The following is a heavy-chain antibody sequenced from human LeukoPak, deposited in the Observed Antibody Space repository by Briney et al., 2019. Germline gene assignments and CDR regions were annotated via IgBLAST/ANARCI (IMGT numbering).Heavy chain of an antibody. CDR1: GFTFSSYS. D-gene: IGHD3-10*01. CDR3: AKAIWVAATSSWFCLDY. Sequence: GGSLRLSCAASGFTFSSYSMNWVRQAPGKGLEWVAVISYDGSNKYYADSVKGRFTISRDNSKNTLYLQMNSLRPEDTAVYYCAKAIWVAATSSWFCLDYWGQGTLVTVPS. CDR2: ISYDGSNK. V-gene: IGHV3-30*18. J-gene: IGHJ4*02.